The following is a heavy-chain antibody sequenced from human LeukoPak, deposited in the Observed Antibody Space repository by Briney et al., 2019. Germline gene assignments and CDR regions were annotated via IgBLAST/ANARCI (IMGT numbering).Heavy chain of an antibody. V-gene: IGHV1-69*13. CDR1: GYTFTGYY. J-gene: IGHJ4*02. CDR2: IIPIFGTA. Sequence: SMKVSCKASGYTFTGYYMHWVRQAPGQGLEWMGGIIPIFGTANYAQKFQGRVTITADESTSTAYMELSSLRSEDTAVYYCASASRITMLRGANDYWGQGTLVTVSS. D-gene: IGHD3-10*01. CDR3: ASASRITMLRGANDY.